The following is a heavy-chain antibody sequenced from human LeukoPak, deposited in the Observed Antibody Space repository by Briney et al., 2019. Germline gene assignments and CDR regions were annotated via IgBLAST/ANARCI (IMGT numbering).Heavy chain of an antibody. J-gene: IGHJ5*02. V-gene: IGHV4-34*01. Sequence: PSETLSLTCAVYGGSFSGYYWSWIRQPPGKGLEWIGEINHSGSTNYNPSLKSRVTISVDTSKNQFSLKLSSVTAADTAVYYCARGGGSGSYYNVSWFDPWGQGTQVTVSS. CDR2: INHSGST. CDR1: GGSFSGYY. D-gene: IGHD3-10*01. CDR3: ARGGGSGSYYNVSWFDP.